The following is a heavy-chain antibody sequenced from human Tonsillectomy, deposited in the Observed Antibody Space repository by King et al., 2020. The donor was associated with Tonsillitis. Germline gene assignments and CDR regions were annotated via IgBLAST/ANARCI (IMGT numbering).Heavy chain of an antibody. CDR2: SYYSGST. J-gene: IGHJ4*02. CDR1: GGSISSSSYY. CDR3: APYYYDSSGYYLFDN. D-gene: IGHD3-22*01. V-gene: IGHV4-39*01. Sequence: LQLQESGPGLVKPSETLSLTCTVSGGSISSSSYYWGWIRQPPGKGLEWIGRSYYSGSTYYKPSLKSRVTISVDTSKNQFSLKLSSVTAADTAVYYCAPYYYDSSGYYLFDNWGQGTLVTVSS.